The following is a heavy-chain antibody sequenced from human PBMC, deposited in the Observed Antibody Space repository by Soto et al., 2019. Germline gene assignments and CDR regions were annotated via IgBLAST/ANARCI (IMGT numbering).Heavy chain of an antibody. CDR3: ARTAFDDFWSGPQLSPFDP. V-gene: IGHV4-59*01. CDR2: IYYSGST. D-gene: IGHD3-3*01. Sequence: KASETLSLTCTVSGGSISSYYWSWIRQPPGKGLEWIGYIYYSGSTNYNPSLKSRVTISVDTSKNQFSLKLSSVTAADTAVYYCARTAFDDFWSGPQLSPFDPWGQGTLVTVSS. J-gene: IGHJ5*02. CDR1: GGSISSYY.